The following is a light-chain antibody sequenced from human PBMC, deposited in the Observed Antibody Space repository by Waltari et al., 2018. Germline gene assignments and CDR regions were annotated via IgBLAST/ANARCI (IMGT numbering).Light chain of an antibody. CDR1: QSVSSY. CDR3: QQRSNWPRT. Sequence: EIVLTQSPATLSLSPGERATLSCRARQSVSSYLAWYQQKPGQAPRLLIYDASNRATGIAGRFSGSGSGTDFTLTISSLEPEDFAVYYCQQRSNWPRTFGQGTKVEIK. V-gene: IGKV3-11*01. J-gene: IGKJ1*01. CDR2: DAS.